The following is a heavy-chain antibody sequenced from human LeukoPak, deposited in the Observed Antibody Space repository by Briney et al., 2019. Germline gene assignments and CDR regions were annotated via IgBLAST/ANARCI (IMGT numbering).Heavy chain of an antibody. D-gene: IGHD1-1*01. CDR1: GFTFSTYT. Sequence: GGSLRLSCAASGFTFSTYTMNWVRQAPGKGLEWVSSISSRSSYIYYADSVKGRFTISRDNAKNSLYLQMNSLGAEDTAVYYCARDGNRDGDMDVWGKGTTVTVSS. J-gene: IGHJ6*03. CDR3: ARDGNRDGDMDV. CDR2: ISSRSSYI. V-gene: IGHV3-21*01.